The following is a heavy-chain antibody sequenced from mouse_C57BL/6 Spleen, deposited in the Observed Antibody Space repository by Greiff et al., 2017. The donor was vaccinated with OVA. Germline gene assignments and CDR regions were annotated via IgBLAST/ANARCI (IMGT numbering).Heavy chain of an antibody. D-gene: IGHD4-1*01. CDR1: GFSFNTYA. V-gene: IGHV10-1*01. Sequence: EVKLQESGGGLVQPKGSLKLSCAASGFSFNTYAMNWVRQAPGKGLEWVARIRSKSNNYATYYADSVKDRFTISRDDSESMLYLQMNNLKTEDTAMYYCVRQLTGFDYWGQGTTLTVSS. CDR3: VRQLTGFDY. J-gene: IGHJ2*01. CDR2: IRSKSNNYAT.